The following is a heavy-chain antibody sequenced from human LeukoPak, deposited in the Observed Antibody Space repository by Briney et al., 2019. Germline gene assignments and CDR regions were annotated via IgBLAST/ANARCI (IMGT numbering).Heavy chain of an antibody. J-gene: IGHJ6*03. D-gene: IGHD5-18*01. CDR1: GGTFSSYA. V-gene: IGHV1-69*06. CDR3: ATSRYSYGYPKPYYYYMDV. Sequence: SVKVSCKASGGTFSSYAISWVRQAPGQGLEWMGGIIPIFGTANYAQKFQGRVTITADKSTSTAYMELSSLRSEDTAVYYCATSRYSYGYPKPYYYYMDVWGKGTTVTVSS. CDR2: IIPIFGTA.